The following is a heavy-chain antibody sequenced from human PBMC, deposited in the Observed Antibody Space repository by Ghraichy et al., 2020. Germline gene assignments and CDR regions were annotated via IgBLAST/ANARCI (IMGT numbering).Heavy chain of an antibody. J-gene: IGHJ4*02. CDR2: INAGNGNT. CDR1: GYTFTSYA. V-gene: IGHV1-3*01. CDR3: ARDGPYDSSTYYETLDY. D-gene: IGHD3-22*01. Sequence: SVKVSCKASGYTFTSYAMHWVRQAPGQRLEWMGWINAGNGNTKYSQKFQGRVTITRDTSASTAYMELSSLRSEDTAVYYCARDGPYDSSTYYETLDYWGQGTLVTVSS.